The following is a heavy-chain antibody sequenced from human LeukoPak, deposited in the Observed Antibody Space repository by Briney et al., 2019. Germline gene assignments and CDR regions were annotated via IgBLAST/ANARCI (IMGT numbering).Heavy chain of an antibody. J-gene: IGHJ4*02. Sequence: GGSLRLSCAASGFTFSSYWMHWVRQGPGKGLVWVSRINSDVSSTTYADSVKGRFTISRDNAKNTLYLQMNSLRAEDTAVYYCARGSYGYDYWGQGTLVTVSS. V-gene: IGHV3-74*01. D-gene: IGHD5-18*01. CDR3: ARGSYGYDY. CDR2: INSDVSST. CDR1: GFTFSSYW.